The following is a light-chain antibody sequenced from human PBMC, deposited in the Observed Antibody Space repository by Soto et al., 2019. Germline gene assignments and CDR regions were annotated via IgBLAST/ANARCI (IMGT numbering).Light chain of an antibody. CDR2: EAT. Sequence: QSALTQPASVSGSPGQSITISCTGTSSDVGSYNLVSWYQQHPGKALKLMIYEATKRPSGVSNRSSGSKSGNTASMTISGLQAEDEAHYYCCSYATSSTVVFGGGTQLTVL. J-gene: IGLJ2*01. V-gene: IGLV2-23*01. CDR3: CSYATSSTVV. CDR1: SSDVGSYNL.